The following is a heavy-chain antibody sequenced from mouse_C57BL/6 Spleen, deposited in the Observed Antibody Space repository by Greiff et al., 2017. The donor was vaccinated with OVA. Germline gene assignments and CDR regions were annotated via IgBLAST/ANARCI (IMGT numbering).Heavy chain of an antibody. CDR3: AIYEMGMDY. V-gene: IGHV2-9-1*01. CDR1: GFSLTSYA. Sequence: VKLMESGPGLVAPSQSLSITCTVSGFSLTSYAISWVRQPPGKGLEWLGVIWTGGGTNYNSALKSRLSISKDNSKSQVFLKMNSLQTEDTARYYCAIYEMGMDYWGQGTSVTVSS. CDR2: IWTGGGT. D-gene: IGHD2-3*01. J-gene: IGHJ4*01.